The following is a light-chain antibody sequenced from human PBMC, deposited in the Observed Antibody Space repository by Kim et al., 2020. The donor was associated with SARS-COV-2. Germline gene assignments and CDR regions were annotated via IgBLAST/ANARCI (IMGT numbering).Light chain of an antibody. CDR1: QSINSW. Sequence: DIQMTQSPSTLSASVGDRVTITCRASQSINSWLAWYQQQPGTAPKLLIYDASSLQSGVPPRFSGRGSGIEFTLTISSLQPDDFATYYCHQYQSYPYTFSQGTKLEI. CDR2: DAS. J-gene: IGKJ2*01. V-gene: IGKV1-5*01. CDR3: HQYQSYPYT.